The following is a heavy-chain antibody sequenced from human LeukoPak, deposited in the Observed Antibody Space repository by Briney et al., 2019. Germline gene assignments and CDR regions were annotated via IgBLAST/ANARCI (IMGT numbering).Heavy chain of an antibody. J-gene: IGHJ4*02. CDR2: ISSSGSTI. CDR1: GFTFSSYE. D-gene: IGHD3-22*01. Sequence: PGGSLRLSCAASGFTFSSYEMNWVRQAPGKGLEWVSYISSSGSTIYYADSEKGRFTISRDNAKNSLYLQMNSLRAEDTAVYYCARDSDYYDSSGYYFDYWGQGTLVTVSS. CDR3: ARDSDYYDSSGYYFDY. V-gene: IGHV3-48*03.